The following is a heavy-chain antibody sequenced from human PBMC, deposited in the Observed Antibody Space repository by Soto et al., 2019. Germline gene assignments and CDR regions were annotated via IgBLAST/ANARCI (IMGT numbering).Heavy chain of an antibody. Sequence: QLQLQESGPGLVKPSETLSLTCTVSGGSISSSSYYWGWIRQPPGKGVEWIGSIYYSGSTYFNPSHKSRVTISVDTSKNQFYLKLSSVTAADTAVYYCTRETYSSSFSWFDPWGQGTLVTVSS. V-gene: IGHV4-39*01. J-gene: IGHJ5*02. CDR1: GGSISSSSYY. CDR2: IYYSGST. CDR3: TRETYSSSFSWFDP. D-gene: IGHD6-6*01.